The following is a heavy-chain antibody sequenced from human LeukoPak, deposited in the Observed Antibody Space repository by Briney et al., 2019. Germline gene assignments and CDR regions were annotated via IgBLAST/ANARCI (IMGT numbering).Heavy chain of an antibody. D-gene: IGHD6-19*01. J-gene: IGHJ5*02. Sequence: GGSLSLSCAASVFTFSSYAMSWVGQAPGKGLEWVSAVMGRGAGTYYADSVKGRFTISRDNSKNKLYLQINSLRAEDTAVYYCAKDTVAVAALFDPWGQGTLLTVSS. CDR1: VFTFSSYA. V-gene: IGHV3-23*01. CDR2: VMGRGAGT. CDR3: AKDTVAVAALFDP.